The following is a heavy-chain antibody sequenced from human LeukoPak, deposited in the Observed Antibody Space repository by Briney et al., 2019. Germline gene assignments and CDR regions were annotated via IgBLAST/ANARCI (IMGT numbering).Heavy chain of an antibody. CDR2: ISIIGSTI. CDR1: GFTFSSYE. D-gene: IGHD3-10*02. CDR3: AELGITMIGGV. J-gene: IGHJ6*04. Sequence: GGSLRLSCAASGFTFSSYEMNWVRQAPAKGLEWVSYISIIGSTIYYADSVKGRYTISRDNAKNSLYLQMNSLRAEDTAVYYCAELGITMIGGVWGKGTTVTVSS. V-gene: IGHV3-48*03.